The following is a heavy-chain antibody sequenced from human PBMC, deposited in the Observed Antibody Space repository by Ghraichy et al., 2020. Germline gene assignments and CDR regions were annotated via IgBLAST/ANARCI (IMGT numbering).Heavy chain of an antibody. J-gene: IGHJ3*02. Sequence: SETLSLTCTVSGGSISSYYWSWIRQSAGKGLEWIGRVYTSGTTNYNPSLKSRVIMSVSLSKNQFSLRLSSVTAADTAGYYCARASYYYDSSDSRAEAFDIWGQGTTVTVSS. CDR2: VYTSGTT. D-gene: IGHD3-22*01. V-gene: IGHV4-4*07. CDR1: GGSISSYY. CDR3: ARASYYYDSSDSRAEAFDI.